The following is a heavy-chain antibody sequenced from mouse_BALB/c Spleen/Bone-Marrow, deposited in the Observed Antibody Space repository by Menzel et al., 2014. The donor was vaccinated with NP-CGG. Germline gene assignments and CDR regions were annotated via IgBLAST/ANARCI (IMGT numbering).Heavy chain of an antibody. J-gene: IGHJ4*01. D-gene: IGHD1-1*01. V-gene: IGHV5-6-5*01. CDR3: ARDGSSYYAMDY. CDR1: GFTFXSYA. Sequence: EVMLVESGGGLVKPGGSLKLSCAASGFTFXSYAMSWVRQTPEKRLEWVASISSGGSTYYPDSVKGRFTISRDNARNILYLQMSSLRSEDTAMYYCARDGSSYYAMDYWGQGTSVTVSS. CDR2: ISSGGST.